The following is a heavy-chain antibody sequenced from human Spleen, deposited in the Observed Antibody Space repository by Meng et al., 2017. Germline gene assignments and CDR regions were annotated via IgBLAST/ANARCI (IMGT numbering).Heavy chain of an antibody. CDR3: ARDEDISAAGKLFGDY. J-gene: IGHJ4*02. D-gene: IGHD6-13*01. Sequence: ASVKVSCKASGYTFTKHGVTWVRQAPGQGLEWLGHIKPQSGDTLYAQKFQGRVSMTRDTSISTAYVELSGLTSDDTAMYYCARDEDISAAGKLFGDYWGQGTLVTVSS. V-gene: IGHV1-2*06. CDR2: IKPQSGDT. CDR1: GYTFTKHG.